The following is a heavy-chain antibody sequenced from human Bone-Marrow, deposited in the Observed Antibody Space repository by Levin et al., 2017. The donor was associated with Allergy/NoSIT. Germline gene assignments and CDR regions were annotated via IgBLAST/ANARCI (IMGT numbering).Heavy chain of an antibody. D-gene: IGHD2-15*01. CDR3: ARDMSAGSQTFDY. V-gene: IGHV3-66*01. J-gene: IGHJ4*02. Sequence: GGSLRLSCAVSGFTVSGNYMNWVRQTPGKGLEWVSVMYTDGTTHYADSVKGRFTISRDKSKNTLFLQMNSLRVEDTGVYFCARDMSAGSQTFDYWGQGTLVAVSS. CDR1: GFTVSGNY. CDR2: MYTDGTT.